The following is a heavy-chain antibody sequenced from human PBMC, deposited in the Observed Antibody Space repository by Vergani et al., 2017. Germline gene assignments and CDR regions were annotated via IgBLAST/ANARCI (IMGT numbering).Heavy chain of an antibody. Sequence: QVQLVESGGGVVQPGRSLRLSCAASGFTFSSYGMHWVRQAPGKGLEWVAVISYDGSNKYYADSVKGRFTISRDNSKNTLYLQMNSLRAEDTAVYYCARGSWFGEFDYWGQGTLVTVSS. CDR2: ISYDGSNK. J-gene: IGHJ4*02. CDR3: ARGSWFGEFDY. CDR1: GFTFSSYG. V-gene: IGHV3-30*03. D-gene: IGHD3-10*01.